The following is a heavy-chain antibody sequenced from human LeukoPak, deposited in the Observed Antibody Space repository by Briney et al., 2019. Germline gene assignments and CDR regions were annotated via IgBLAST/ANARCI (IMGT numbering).Heavy chain of an antibody. CDR1: GFTFSSYA. V-gene: IGHV3-23*01. CDR2: ISNSGGST. D-gene: IGHD2-8*02. CDR3: AKDFTGGGRYWFDY. Sequence: GGSLRLSCAASGFTFSSYAMSWVRQAPGKGLEWVSAISNSGGSTYYADSVKGRFTISRDNSKNTLHLQMNSLRAEDTAVYHCAKDFTGGGRYWFDYWGQGTLVTVSS. J-gene: IGHJ4*02.